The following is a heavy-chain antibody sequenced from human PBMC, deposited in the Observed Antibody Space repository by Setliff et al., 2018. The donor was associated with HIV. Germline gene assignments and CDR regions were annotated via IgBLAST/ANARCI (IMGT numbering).Heavy chain of an antibody. Sequence: ASVKVSCKASGYSFTGYYVNWVRQAPGQGLEWMGWINTNTGNPTYAQGFTGRFVFSLDTSVSTAYLQISSLKAEDTAVYYCARPVDVAGTAVDYWGQGTLVTISS. CDR3: ARPVDVAGTAVDY. CDR1: GYSFTGYY. J-gene: IGHJ4*02. D-gene: IGHD6-19*01. V-gene: IGHV7-4-1*02. CDR2: INTNTGNP.